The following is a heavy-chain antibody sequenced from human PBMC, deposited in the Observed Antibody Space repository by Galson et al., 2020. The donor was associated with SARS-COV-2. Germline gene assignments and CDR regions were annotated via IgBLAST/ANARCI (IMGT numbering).Heavy chain of an antibody. CDR2: ISAYNGNT. CDR1: GYTFTSYG. J-gene: IGHJ6*02. CDR3: ARDAITMVQGVIHPVARIYYYYYGMDV. Sequence: ASVKVSCKASGYTFTSYGISWVRQAPGQGLEWMGWISAYNGNTNYAQKLQGRVTMTTDTSTSTAYMELRSLRSDDTAVYYCARDAITMVQGVIHPVARIYYYYYGMDVWGQGTTVTVAS. V-gene: IGHV1-18*01. D-gene: IGHD3-10*01.